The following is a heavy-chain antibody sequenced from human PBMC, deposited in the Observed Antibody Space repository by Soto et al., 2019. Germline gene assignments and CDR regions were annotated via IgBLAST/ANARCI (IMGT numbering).Heavy chain of an antibody. J-gene: IGHJ4*02. CDR3: AKDTGLITMRVVWYFDY. V-gene: IGHV3-23*01. CDR1: GFTFSSYA. Sequence: GGSLRLSCAASGFTFSSYAMSWVRQAPGKGLEWVSAISGSGGSTYYADSVKGRFTISRDNSKNTLYLQMNSLRAEDTAVYYCAKDTGLITMRVVWYFDYWGQGTLVTVSS. CDR2: ISGSGGST. D-gene: IGHD3-22*01.